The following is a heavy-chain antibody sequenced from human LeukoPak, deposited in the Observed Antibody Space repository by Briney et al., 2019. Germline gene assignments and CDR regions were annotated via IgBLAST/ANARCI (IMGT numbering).Heavy chain of an antibody. Sequence: PGGSLRLSCIVSGFTLSSYEMSWLRQAPGKGLEWVSYISSSGSTIYYADSVKGRFTISRDNAKNSLYLQMNSLRAEDTAVYYCARVSGSGTPIYYYYYMDVWGKGTTVTISS. CDR2: ISSSGSTI. D-gene: IGHD3-10*01. J-gene: IGHJ6*03. CDR1: GFTLSSYE. V-gene: IGHV3-48*03. CDR3: ARVSGSGTPIYYYYYMDV.